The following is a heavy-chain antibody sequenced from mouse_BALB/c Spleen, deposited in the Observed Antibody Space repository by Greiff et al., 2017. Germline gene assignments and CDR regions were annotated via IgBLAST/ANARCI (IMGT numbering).Heavy chain of an antibody. CDR1: GFSLTSYG. Sequence: QVQLKQSGLGLVAPSQSLSITCTVSGFSLTSYGVSWVRQPPGKGLEWLGVIWGDGSTNYHSALISRLSISKDNSKSQVFLKLNSLQTDDTATYYCAKRGGYYYYGSSYENYAMDYWGQGTSVTVSS. J-gene: IGHJ4*01. CDR2: IWGDGST. V-gene: IGHV2-3*01. D-gene: IGHD1-1*01. CDR3: AKRGGYYYYGSSYENYAMDY.